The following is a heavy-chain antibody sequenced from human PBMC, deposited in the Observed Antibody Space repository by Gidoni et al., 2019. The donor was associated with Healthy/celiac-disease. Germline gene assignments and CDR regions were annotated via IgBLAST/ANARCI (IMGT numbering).Heavy chain of an antibody. Sequence: EVQLVESGGGLVQPGGSLSLSCAASGFTFSSYDRHWVRQATGKGLEWVSAIGTAGDTYYPGSVKGRFTISRENAKNSLYLQMNSLRAGDTAVYYCARGGPIAVAGAFDYWGQGTLVTVSS. D-gene: IGHD6-19*01. V-gene: IGHV3-13*01. CDR3: ARGGPIAVAGAFDY. CDR2: IGTAGDT. CDR1: GFTFSSYD. J-gene: IGHJ4*02.